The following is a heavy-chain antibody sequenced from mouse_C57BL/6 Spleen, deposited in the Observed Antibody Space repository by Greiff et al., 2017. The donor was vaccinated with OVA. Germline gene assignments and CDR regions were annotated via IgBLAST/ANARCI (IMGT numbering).Heavy chain of an antibody. CDR2: INPNNGGT. V-gene: IGHV1-18*01. D-gene: IGHD2-3*01. J-gene: IGHJ2*01. CDR3: ARSSGWLLPYYFDY. CDR1: GYTFTDYN. Sequence: EVQLQQSGPELVKPGASVKIPCKASGYTFTDYNMDWVKQSHGKSLEWVGDINPNNGGTIYNQKLKGKAPLTVDKYSSTAYMERRSLTSEDTAVYYCARSSGWLLPYYFDYWGQGTTLTVSS.